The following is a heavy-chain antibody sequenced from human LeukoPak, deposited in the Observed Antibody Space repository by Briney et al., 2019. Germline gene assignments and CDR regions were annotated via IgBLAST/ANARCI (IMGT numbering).Heavy chain of an antibody. CDR2: IIPIFGTA. D-gene: IGHD2-2*01. CDR3: ARDRYCSSTSCVASFYGWFDP. J-gene: IGHJ5*02. CDR1: GGTFSSYA. Sequence: GASVKVSCKASGGTFSSYAFSWVRQAPGQGLEWMGGIIPIFGTANYAQKFQGRVTITADESTSTAYMELSSLRSEDTAVYYCARDRYCSSTSCVASFYGWFDPWGQGTLVTVSS. V-gene: IGHV1-69*13.